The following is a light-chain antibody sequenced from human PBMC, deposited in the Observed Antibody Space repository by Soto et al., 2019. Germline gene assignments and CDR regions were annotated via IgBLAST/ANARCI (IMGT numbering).Light chain of an antibody. CDR1: QTVSNY. V-gene: IGKV1-39*01. CDR2: TTS. J-gene: IGKJ1*01. Sequence: DIQMSQSPSSLSASVGERVTITCRASQTVSNYLNWYQQKPGKAPKLLIYTTSTLHSGVPSRFSGSGSGTDFTLTISSLQPEDFETYHCQQSYSIPWTFGQGNKVEVK. CDR3: QQSYSIPWT.